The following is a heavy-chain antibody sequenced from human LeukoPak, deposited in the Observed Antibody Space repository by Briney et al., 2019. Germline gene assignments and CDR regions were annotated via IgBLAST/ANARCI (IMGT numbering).Heavy chain of an antibody. CDR2: IYYSGST. D-gene: IGHD4-23*01. Sequence: SETLSLTCIDSGGSISSYYWSWILQPPGKGLEWFGYIYYSGSTNYNPSLKSRVTISVDTSKNQFSLKLSSVTAADTAVYYCARGSDYGGNSVGFDYWGQGTLVTVSS. J-gene: IGHJ4*02. CDR1: GGSISSYY. V-gene: IGHV4-59*01. CDR3: ARGSDYGGNSVGFDY.